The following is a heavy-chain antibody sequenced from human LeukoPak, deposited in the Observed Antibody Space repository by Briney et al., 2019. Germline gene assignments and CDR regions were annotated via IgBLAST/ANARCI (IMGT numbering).Heavy chain of an antibody. Sequence: GGSLRLSCAASGFTFSSYGMHWVRQAPGKGLEWVSSISSSSSYIYYADSVKGRFTISRDNAKNSLYLQMNSLRAEDTAVYYCARDNKVVPAATYDYWGQGTLVTVSS. D-gene: IGHD2-2*01. J-gene: IGHJ4*02. CDR1: GFTFSSYG. V-gene: IGHV3-21*01. CDR3: ARDNKVVPAATYDY. CDR2: ISSSSSYI.